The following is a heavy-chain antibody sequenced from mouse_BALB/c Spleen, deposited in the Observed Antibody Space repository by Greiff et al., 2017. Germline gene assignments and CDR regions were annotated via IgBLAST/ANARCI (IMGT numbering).Heavy chain of an antibody. V-gene: IGHV1-54*01. D-gene: IGHD2-1*01. CDR1: GYAFTNYL. CDR3: AREEDGNGV. Sequence: LQESGAELVRPGTSVKVSCKASGYAFTNYLIEWVKQRPGQGLEWIGVINPGSGGTNYNEKFKGKATLTADKSSSTAYMQLSSLTSDDSAVYFCAREEDGNGVWGAGTTVTVSS. CDR2: INPGSGGT. J-gene: IGHJ1*01.